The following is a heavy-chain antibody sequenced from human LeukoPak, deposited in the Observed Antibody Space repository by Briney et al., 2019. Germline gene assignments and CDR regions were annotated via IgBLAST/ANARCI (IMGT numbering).Heavy chain of an antibody. J-gene: IGHJ5*02. CDR2: IYTSGST. V-gene: IGHV4-4*07. D-gene: IGHD3-3*01. CDR1: GGSISSYY. CDR3: ARDRNYDFWSGYFYWFDP. Sequence: SETLSLTCTVSGGSISSYYWSWIRQPAGKGLEWIGRIYTSGSTNYNPSLKSRVTMSVDTSKNQFSLKLSSVTAADTAVYYCARDRNYDFWSGYFYWFDPWGQGTLVTVPS.